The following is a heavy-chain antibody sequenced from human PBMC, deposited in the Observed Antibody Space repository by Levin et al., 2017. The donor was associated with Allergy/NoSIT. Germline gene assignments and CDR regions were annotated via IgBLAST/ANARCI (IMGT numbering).Heavy chain of an antibody. CDR3: ARLHSGGLVDY. J-gene: IGHJ4*02. CDR2: IYYSGST. V-gene: IGHV4-39*01. D-gene: IGHD1-26*01. Sequence: SETLSLTCTVSGGSISSSSYYWGWIRQPPGKGLEWIGSIYYSGSTYYNPSLKSRVTISVDTSKNQFSLKLSSVTAADTAVYYCARLHSGGLVDYWGQGTLVTVSS. CDR1: GGSISSSSYY.